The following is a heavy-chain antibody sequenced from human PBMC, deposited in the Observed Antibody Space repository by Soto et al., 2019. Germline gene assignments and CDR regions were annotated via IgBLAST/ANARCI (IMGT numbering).Heavy chain of an antibody. J-gene: IGHJ5*02. Sequence: SETLSLTCAVSSDSFTSNNWWSWVRQPPGKGLEWIGEIYHSGSTNYHPSLKSRVTISVDKSKNQFSLKLYSVTAADTAVYYCAKRGSSSWYWFDPWCQGTLVTVSS. CDR3: AKRGSSSWYWFDP. CDR2: IYHSGST. D-gene: IGHD6-13*01. V-gene: IGHV4-4*02. CDR1: SDSFTSNNW.